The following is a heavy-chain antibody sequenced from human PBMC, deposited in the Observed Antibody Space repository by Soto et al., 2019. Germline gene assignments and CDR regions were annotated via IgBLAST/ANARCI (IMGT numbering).Heavy chain of an antibody. J-gene: IGHJ4*02. D-gene: IGHD5-18*01. Sequence: ASVKVSCTASGYTFTSYAMHWVRQAPGQRLEWMGWINAGNGNTKHSQKFQGRVTITRDTSASTAYMELSSLRSEDTAVYYCARDPGYSYGYNWGQGTLVTVSS. CDR3: ARDPGYSYGYN. CDR2: INAGNGNT. CDR1: GYTFTSYA. V-gene: IGHV1-3*01.